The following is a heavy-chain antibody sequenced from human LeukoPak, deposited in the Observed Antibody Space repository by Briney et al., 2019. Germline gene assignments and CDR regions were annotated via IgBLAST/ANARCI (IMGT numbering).Heavy chain of an antibody. CDR1: GFTFSTYW. D-gene: IGHD1-14*01. J-gene: IGHJ3*02. Sequence: PGGSLRLSCAASGFTFSTYWMHWVRQAPGKGLVWVSRINTDGSTTGYADSVKGRFTISRDNSKNTLYLQMNSLRAEDTAVYYCAKGRTWPGTFDIWGQGTMVTVSS. CDR3: AKGRTWPGTFDI. CDR2: INTDGSTT. V-gene: IGHV3-74*01.